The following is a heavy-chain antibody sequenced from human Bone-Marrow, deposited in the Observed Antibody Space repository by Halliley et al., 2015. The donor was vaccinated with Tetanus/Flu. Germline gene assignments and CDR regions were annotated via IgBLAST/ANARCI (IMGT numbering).Heavy chain of an antibody. CDR1: GFTFGTFW. D-gene: IGHD4-17*01. CDR3: ARDKGGYYPFDY. CDR2: INQDGSEK. V-gene: IGHV3-7*03. Sequence: CAASGFTFGTFWMSWVRQAPGKGLEWVANINQDGSEKYYVDSVKGRFTISRDNAKNSVYLQMNGLRGEDTALYYCARDKGGYYPFDYWGQGTPVTVS. J-gene: IGHJ4*02.